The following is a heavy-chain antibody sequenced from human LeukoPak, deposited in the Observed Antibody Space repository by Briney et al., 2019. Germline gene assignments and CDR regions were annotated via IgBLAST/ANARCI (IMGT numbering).Heavy chain of an antibody. V-gene: IGHV3-23*01. J-gene: IGHJ4*02. Sequence: GGSLRLSCAASGFTFSSYCMSWVRQAAGKGLEWVSAISGSGGSTYYADSVKGRFTISRDNSKNTLYPQMNSLRAEDTAVYYCAHEGAGHGYFDYWGQGTLVTVSS. CDR1: GFTFSSYC. CDR3: AHEGAGHGYFDY. CDR2: ISGSGGST.